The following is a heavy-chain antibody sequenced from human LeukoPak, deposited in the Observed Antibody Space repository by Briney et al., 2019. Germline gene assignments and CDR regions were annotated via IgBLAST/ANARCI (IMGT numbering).Heavy chain of an antibody. J-gene: IGHJ6*03. CDR2: MNPNSGNT. CDR1: VYTFTSHD. V-gene: IGHV1-8*01. Sequence: GASVKVSRKASVYTFTSHDINGVRQATGQELEWMGWMNPNSGNTGYAQKFQGRVNMTRNTSTSTAYMELSSLRSEDTAVYYCASVGRGIAARRASPSYYMXVWGKGTTVTVSS. CDR3: ASVGRGIAARRASPSYYMXV. D-gene: IGHD6-6*01.